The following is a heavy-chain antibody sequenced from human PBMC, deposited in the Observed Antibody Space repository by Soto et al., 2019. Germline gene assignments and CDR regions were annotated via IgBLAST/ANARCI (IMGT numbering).Heavy chain of an antibody. D-gene: IGHD3-22*01. CDR1: GFTVSSNY. Sequence: EVQLVESGGGLIQPGGSLRLSCAASGFTVSSNYMSWVRQAPGKGLEWVPVVYSGGSTYYVDCVKGRFTISTDNSKNTLYLQMNSLRAEDTAVYYCARDRVESGYPEYFQHWGQGTLVTLSS. CDR3: ARDRVESGYPEYFQH. CDR2: VYSGGST. V-gene: IGHV3-53*01. J-gene: IGHJ1*01.